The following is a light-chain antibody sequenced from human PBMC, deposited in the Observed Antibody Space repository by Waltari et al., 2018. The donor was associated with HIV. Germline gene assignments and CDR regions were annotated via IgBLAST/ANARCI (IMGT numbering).Light chain of an antibody. CDR2: GSS. CDR1: SSNIGAGYD. J-gene: IGLJ3*02. V-gene: IGLV1-40*01. CDR3: HSYDTSLSGPL. Sequence: QSVLTQPPSVSGAPGQRVTISCTGSSSNIGAGYDVYWYQQLPGTAPKLLIYGSSNRPSGVPDRFSGSKSAASASLAITGLQAEDEADYYCHSYDTSLSGPLFGGGTKLTVL.